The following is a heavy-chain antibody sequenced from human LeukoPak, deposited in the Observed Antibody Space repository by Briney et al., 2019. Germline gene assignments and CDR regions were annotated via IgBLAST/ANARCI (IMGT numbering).Heavy chain of an antibody. J-gene: IGHJ6*02. CDR1: GGSISSYY. Sequence: SETLSLTCTVSGGSISSYYWSWIRQPPGKGLEWIGYISYSGSTNYNPSLKSRVTISVDKSKNQFSLKLSSVTAADTAVYYCARVAHYYGMDVWGQGTTVTVSS. D-gene: IGHD2-15*01. CDR3: ARVAHYYGMDV. V-gene: IGHV4-59*12. CDR2: ISYSGST.